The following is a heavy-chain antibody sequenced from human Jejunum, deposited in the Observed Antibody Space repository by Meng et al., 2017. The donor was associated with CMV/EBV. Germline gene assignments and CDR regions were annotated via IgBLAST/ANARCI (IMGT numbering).Heavy chain of an antibody. V-gene: IGHV3-30-3*01. CDR3: VGEVGVRDFGS. CDR2: ISYDGSNK. D-gene: IGHD3-3*01. J-gene: IGHJ4*02. Sequence: FAASGFTFGCHAMHWVRQGPVKVLEWVALISYDGSNKQYTESVKGRFSISRDDSKNTLYLQMNSLTTDDTAVYYCVGEVGVRDFGSWGQGTLVTVSS. CDR1: GFTFGCHA.